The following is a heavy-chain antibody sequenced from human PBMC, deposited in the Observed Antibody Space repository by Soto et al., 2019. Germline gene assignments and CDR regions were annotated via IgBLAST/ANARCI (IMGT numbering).Heavy chain of an antibody. D-gene: IGHD3-16*01. CDR1: GFTFSRNS. CDR2: ISSGSAYI. CDR3: ARATLRGDFDY. Sequence: PGGSLRLSCAASGFTFSRNSMNWVRQAPGKGLEWVSSISSGSAYIYYADSVKGRFTVSRDNANNSLYLQMNSLRAEDTAVYFCARATLRGDFDYWGQGTLVTVSS. V-gene: IGHV3-21*01. J-gene: IGHJ4*02.